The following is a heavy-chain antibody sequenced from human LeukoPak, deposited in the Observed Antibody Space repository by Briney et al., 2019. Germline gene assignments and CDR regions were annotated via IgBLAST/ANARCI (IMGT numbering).Heavy chain of an antibody. V-gene: IGHV1-69*13. CDR1: GGTFSSYA. D-gene: IGHD3-3*01. J-gene: IGHJ3*02. CDR3: ARAAAIFGVPNWGAFDI. CDR2: IIPIFGTA. Sequence: ASVKVSCKASGGTFSSYAISWVRQAPGQGLEWMGGIIPIFGTANYAQKFQGRVTITADESTSTAYMELSSLRSEDTAVYYCARAAAIFGVPNWGAFDIWGQGTMVTVSS.